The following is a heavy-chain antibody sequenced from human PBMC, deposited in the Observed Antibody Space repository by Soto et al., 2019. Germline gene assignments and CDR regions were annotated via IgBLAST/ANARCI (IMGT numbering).Heavy chain of an antibody. CDR3: ARATRYNDYDYIVFGYYFDY. CDR2: ISYDGSKK. V-gene: IGHV3-30*03. D-gene: IGHD5-12*01. Sequence: QVQLVESGGGVVQPGRSPRLSCTASGFTFSNYGMHWVRQAPGKGLEWVAAISYDGSKKDYADSVKGRFTISRDNSKNTLYLQMSSLRAEDTAVYYCARATRYNDYDYIVFGYYFDYWGQGTLVTVSS. J-gene: IGHJ4*02. CDR1: GFTFSNYG.